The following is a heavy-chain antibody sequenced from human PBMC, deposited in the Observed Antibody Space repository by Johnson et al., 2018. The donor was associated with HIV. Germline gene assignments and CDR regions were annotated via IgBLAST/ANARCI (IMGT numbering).Heavy chain of an antibody. CDR3: AREGSTVVTSAFDI. CDR1: GFTFSSYG. J-gene: IGHJ3*02. V-gene: IGHV3-30*19. D-gene: IGHD4-23*01. Sequence: QVQLVESGGGVVQPGRSLRLSCAASGFTFSSYGMHWVRQAPGKGLEWVAVISFDGSTAYYTDSVQGRFTISRDNFKNTVYLQMNSLRGEDTAVYYCAREGSTVVTSAFDIWGQGTMVTVSS. CDR2: ISFDGSTA.